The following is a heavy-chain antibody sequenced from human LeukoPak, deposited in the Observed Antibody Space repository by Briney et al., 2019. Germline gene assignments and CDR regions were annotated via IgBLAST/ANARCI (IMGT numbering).Heavy chain of an antibody. CDR3: ARDSGGSSWLSNWFDP. D-gene: IGHD6-13*01. Sequence: SVKVSCTASGGTFSSSPISWVRQAPGQGLEWMGGIIPIFGTANYAQKFQGRVTITADESTSTAYMELSSLRSEDTAVYYCARDSGGSSWLSNWFDPWGQGTLVTVSS. V-gene: IGHV1-69*01. CDR1: GGTFSSSP. CDR2: IIPIFGTA. J-gene: IGHJ5*02.